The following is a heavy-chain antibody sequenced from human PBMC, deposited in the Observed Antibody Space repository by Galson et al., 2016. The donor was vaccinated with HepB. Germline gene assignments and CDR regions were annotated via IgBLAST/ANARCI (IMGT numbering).Heavy chain of an antibody. CDR1: GGSISSGGYY. CDR3: ASRRIFGSGSYGVDV. CDR2: IHRSGST. V-gene: IGHV4-39*07. J-gene: IGHJ6*02. D-gene: IGHD3-10*01. Sequence: SETLSLTCTVSGGSISSGGYYWSWIRQHPGKGLEWIGEIHRSGSTNYSPSLKSRVTMSVDTSMNQFSLKLSSVTAADTAVYYCASRRIFGSGSYGVDVWGQGTTVTVSS.